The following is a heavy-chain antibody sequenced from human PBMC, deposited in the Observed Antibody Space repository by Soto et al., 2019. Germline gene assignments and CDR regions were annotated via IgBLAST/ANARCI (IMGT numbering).Heavy chain of an antibody. CDR2: INAGNGNT. D-gene: IGHD2-21*02. CDR1: GYTFTSYA. CDR3: AWSIVEVTALDY. J-gene: IGHJ4*02. V-gene: IGHV1-3*05. Sequence: QVQLVQSGAEEKKPGASVKVSCKASGYTFTSYAMHWVRQAPGQRLEWMGWINAGNGNTKYSQKFQGRVTITRDTSASSAYMELRSLRSEDTAESDCAWSIVEVTALDYWGQGTLVTVSS.